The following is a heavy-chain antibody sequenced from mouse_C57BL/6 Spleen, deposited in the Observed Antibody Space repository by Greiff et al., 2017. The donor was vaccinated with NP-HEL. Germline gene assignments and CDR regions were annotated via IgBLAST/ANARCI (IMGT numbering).Heavy chain of an antibody. CDR3: ARSLTGSECAY. CDR2: IDPSDSET. D-gene: IGHD4-1*01. J-gene: IGHJ3*01. Sequence: QVQLQQPGAELVRPGSSVKLSCKASGYTFTSYWMHWVKQRPIQGLEWIGNIDPSDSETHYNQKFKDKATLTVDKSSSTAYMQLSSLTSADSAVYYCARSLTGSECAYWGPGTLVTVSA. CDR1: GYTFTSYW. V-gene: IGHV1-52*01.